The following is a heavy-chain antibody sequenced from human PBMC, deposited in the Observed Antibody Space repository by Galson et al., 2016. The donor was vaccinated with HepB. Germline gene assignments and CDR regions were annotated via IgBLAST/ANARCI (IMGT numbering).Heavy chain of an antibody. V-gene: IGHV5-51*01. CDR3: AKTGDLATQPGAY. CDR1: GFSFTNFW. J-gene: IGHJ4*02. D-gene: IGHD3-16*01. Sequence: QSGAEVKKPGESLKISCKGSGFSFTNFWIGWVRQMPGKGLEWMAIIYHGDSITGYNPSFQGQVTIPADKSINTAYLHWSSLKAADTAMYDCAKTGDLATQPGAYWGQGTLVTVSS. CDR2: IYHGDSIT.